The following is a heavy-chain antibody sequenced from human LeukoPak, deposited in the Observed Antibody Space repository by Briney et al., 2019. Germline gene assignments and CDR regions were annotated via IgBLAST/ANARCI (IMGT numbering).Heavy chain of an antibody. V-gene: IGHV4-4*07. CDR1: GGSISRYY. D-gene: IGHD6-6*01. CDR2: ITSSGST. CDR3: ASRGVGSSYFDY. Sequence: SETLSLTCAVAGGSISRYYWSWIRQPAGKGLEWIGRITSSGSTAYNPSLKSRVTMSVDTSKKQFSLKLTSVTAADTAVYYCASRGVGSSYFDYWGQGTLVTVSS. J-gene: IGHJ4*02.